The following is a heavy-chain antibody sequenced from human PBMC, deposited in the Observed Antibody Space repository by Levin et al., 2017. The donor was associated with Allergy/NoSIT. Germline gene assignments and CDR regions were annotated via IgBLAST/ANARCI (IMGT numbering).Heavy chain of an antibody. V-gene: IGHV3-21*01. Sequence: LSLTCAASGFTFSSYSMNWVRQAPGKGLEWVSSISSSSSYIYYADSVKGRFTISRDNAKNSLYLQMNSLRAEDTAVYYCARDSHYYGSGSSIGGAFDYWGQGTLVTVSS. J-gene: IGHJ4*02. CDR2: ISSSSSYI. CDR1: GFTFSSYS. CDR3: ARDSHYYGSGSSIGGAFDY. D-gene: IGHD3-10*01.